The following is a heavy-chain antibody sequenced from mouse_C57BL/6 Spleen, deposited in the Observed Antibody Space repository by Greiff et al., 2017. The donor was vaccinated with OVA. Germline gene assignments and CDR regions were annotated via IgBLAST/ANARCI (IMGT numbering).Heavy chain of an antibody. CDR1: GYTFTSYW. D-gene: IGHD1-1*01. CDR3: ASYYGRYYFDY. Sequence: VQLQQPGAELVKPGASVKLSCKASGYTFTSYWMQWVKQRPGQGLEWIGEIDPSDSYTNYNQKFKGKATLTVDTSSSTAYMQLSSLTSEDSAVYYCASYYGRYYFDYWGQGTTLTVSS. J-gene: IGHJ2*01. CDR2: IDPSDSYT. V-gene: IGHV1-50*01.